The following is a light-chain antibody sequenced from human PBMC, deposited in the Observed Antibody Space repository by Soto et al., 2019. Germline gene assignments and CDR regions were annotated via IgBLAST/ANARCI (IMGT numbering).Light chain of an antibody. CDR2: DAS. J-gene: IGKJ1*01. CDR1: QSISSW. CDR3: QQYNSHWT. V-gene: IGKV1-5*01. Sequence: DIQMTQSPSTLSASVGDRVTMTFRSSQSISSWLAWYQQKPGKAPKLLIYDASSLESGVPSRFSGSGSGTEFTLTISSLQPDDFATYYCQQYNSHWTFGQGTKVDI.